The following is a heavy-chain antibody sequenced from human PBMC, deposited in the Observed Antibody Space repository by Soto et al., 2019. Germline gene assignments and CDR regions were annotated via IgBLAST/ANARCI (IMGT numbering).Heavy chain of an antibody. Sequence: ASVKVSRKASGYTFTGYYMHWVRQAPGQGLEWMGWINPNSGGTNYAQKFQGWVTMTRDTSISTAYMELSRLRSDDTAVYYCARNLVVPAAIGLYYYYGMDVWGQGTTVTVSS. CDR1: GYTFTGYY. CDR2: INPNSGGT. V-gene: IGHV1-2*04. CDR3: ARNLVVPAAIGLYYYYGMDV. D-gene: IGHD2-2*01. J-gene: IGHJ6*02.